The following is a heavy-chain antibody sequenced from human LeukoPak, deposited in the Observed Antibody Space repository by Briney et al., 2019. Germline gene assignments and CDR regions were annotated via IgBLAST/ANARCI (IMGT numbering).Heavy chain of an antibody. J-gene: IGHJ4*02. D-gene: IGHD4-11*01. CDR3: ARAAVTTWSLLPYYFDY. V-gene: IGHV4-59*12. CDR2: IFYSGST. Sequence: SETLSLTCTVSGGSISSYYWSWIRQPPGKGLEWIGYIFYSGSTNYNPSLKSRVTLSVDTSKNQFSLKLSSVTAADTAVYYCARAAVTTWSLLPYYFDYWGQGTLVTVSS. CDR1: GGSISSYY.